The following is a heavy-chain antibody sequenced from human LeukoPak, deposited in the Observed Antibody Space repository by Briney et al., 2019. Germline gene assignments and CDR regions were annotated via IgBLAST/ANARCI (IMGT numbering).Heavy chain of an antibody. D-gene: IGHD5-12*01. V-gene: IGHV4-59*01. Sequence: SETLSLTCTVSGGSIYTYYWSWIRQPPGKGLEWIGYVSYSGSTDYNPSLKSRVTISVDTSKNQFSLELISVTAADTAVYFCARELPSGRIDHWGQGALVTVSS. CDR3: ARELPSGRIDH. CDR1: GGSIYTYY. J-gene: IGHJ4*02. CDR2: VSYSGST.